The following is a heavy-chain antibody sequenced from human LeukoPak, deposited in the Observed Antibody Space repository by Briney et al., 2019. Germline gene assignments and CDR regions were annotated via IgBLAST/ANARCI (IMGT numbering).Heavy chain of an antibody. CDR2: ISGSGGST. J-gene: IGHJ6*02. CDR3: AKGIYYYYGMDV. Sequence: SGGSLRLSCAASGFTFSSYATSWVRQAPGKGLEWVSAISGSGGSTYYADSVKGRFTISRDNSKNTLYLQMNSLRAEDTAVYYCAKGIYYYYGMDVWGQGTTVTVSS. CDR1: GFTFSSYA. V-gene: IGHV3-23*01.